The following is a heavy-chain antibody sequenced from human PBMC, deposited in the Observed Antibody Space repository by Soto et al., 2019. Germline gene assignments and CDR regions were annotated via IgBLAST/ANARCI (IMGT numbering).Heavy chain of an antibody. J-gene: IGHJ6*02. CDR1: GGSLGSYY. V-gene: IGHV4-59*01. D-gene: IGHD1-26*01. Sequence: PSETLSLTCTVSGGSLGSYYWSWIRQPPGKGLEWIGYVFYTGRANYNASLKSRVSISLDTSNYQFSLKLSPVAAANTAVYYCARDVDGQMTTNPYYYRGMDAWGPGTTVTVSS. CDR2: VFYTGRA. CDR3: ARDVDGQMTTNPYYYRGMDA.